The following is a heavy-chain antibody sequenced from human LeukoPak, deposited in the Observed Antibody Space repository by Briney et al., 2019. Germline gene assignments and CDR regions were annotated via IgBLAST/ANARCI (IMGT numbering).Heavy chain of an antibody. CDR3: AKDREPSRGSFSFFDY. CDR2: MSGSGGDT. D-gene: IGHD1-26*01. Sequence: GGSLRLSCAASGFTFSNYAMSWVRQAPGKGPEWVSAMSGSGGDTYYADSVKGRFTISRDNSKNALYLQMNSLRAEDTAVYYCAKDREPSRGSFSFFDYWGQGTLDTFSS. CDR1: GFTFSNYA. V-gene: IGHV3-23*01. J-gene: IGHJ4*02.